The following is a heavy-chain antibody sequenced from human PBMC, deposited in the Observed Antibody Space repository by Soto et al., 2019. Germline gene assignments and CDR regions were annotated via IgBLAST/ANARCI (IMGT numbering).Heavy chain of an antibody. CDR2: IYWDDDK. J-gene: IGHJ5*02. D-gene: IGHD3-9*01. CDR3: AHSRYDILTGYYGDNWFDP. V-gene: IGHV2-5*02. Sequence: KESGPTLVKPTQTLTLTCTFSGFSLSTSGVGVGWIRQPPGKALEWLALIYWDDDKRYSPSLKSRLTITKDTSKNQVVLTMTNMDPVHTATYYCAHSRYDILTGYYGDNWFDPWGQGTLVTVSS. CDR1: GFSLSTSGVG.